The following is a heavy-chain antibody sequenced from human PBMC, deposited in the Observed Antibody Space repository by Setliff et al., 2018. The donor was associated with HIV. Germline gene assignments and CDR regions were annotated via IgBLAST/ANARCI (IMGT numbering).Heavy chain of an antibody. CDR2: IYTSGST. D-gene: IGHD3-3*01. CDR3: ARQSGYTRGWDIFGVVAGSFDI. CDR1: GVSIRSDVYY. V-gene: IGHV4-61*09. J-gene: IGHJ3*02. Sequence: SETLSLTCTVSGVSIRSDVYYWSWIRQPAGKGLEWIGHIYTSGSTNYNPSLKSRVTMSVDTSKNQFSLKLSSVTAADTAVYFCARQSGYTRGWDIFGVVAGSFDIWGQGTMVTVSS.